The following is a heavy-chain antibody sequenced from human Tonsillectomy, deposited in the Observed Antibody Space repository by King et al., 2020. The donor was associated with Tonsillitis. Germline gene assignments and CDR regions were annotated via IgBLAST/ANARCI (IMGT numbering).Heavy chain of an antibody. Sequence: QLQESGPGLVKPSETLSLTCAVSGGSISSYYWGWIRQPPGRRLEWIGYINYSVSTNYNPSLKSRVIISVDTSKNQFSLKLSSVTAADTAVYYCARHWSNLYYVDVWGKGTTVTVSS. J-gene: IGHJ6*03. CDR2: INYSVST. V-gene: IGHV4-59*08. CDR1: GGSISSYY. CDR3: ARHWSNLYYVDV.